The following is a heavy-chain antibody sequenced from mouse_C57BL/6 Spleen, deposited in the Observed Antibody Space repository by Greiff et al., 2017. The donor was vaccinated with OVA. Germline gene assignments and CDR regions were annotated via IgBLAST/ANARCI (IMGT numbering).Heavy chain of an antibody. CDR2: IDPSDSET. Sequence: QVHVKQPGAELVRPGSSVKLSCKASGYTFTSYWMHWVKQRPIQGLEWIGNIDPSDSETHYNQKFKDKATLTVDKSSSTAYMQLSSLTSEDSAVYYCARFYDYDGGYFAYWGQGTLVTVSA. CDR1: GYTFTSYW. D-gene: IGHD2-4*01. V-gene: IGHV1-52*01. CDR3: ARFYDYDGGYFAY. J-gene: IGHJ3*01.